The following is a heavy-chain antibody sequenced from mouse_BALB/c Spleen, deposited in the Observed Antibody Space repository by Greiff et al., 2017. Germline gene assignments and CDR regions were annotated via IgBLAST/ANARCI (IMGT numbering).Heavy chain of an antibody. J-gene: IGHJ4*01. CDR1: GYAFSSYW. D-gene: IGHD2-3*01. Sequence: VQLQQSGAELVRPGSSVKISCKASGYAFSSYWMYWVMRRPGQGLEGIGRIYPGDGDTTYNGKFKGKATLTADKSSSTAYMQLSSLTSEDSAVYFCAKEDGYYVYAMDYWGQGTSVTVSS. CDR3: AKEDGYYVYAMDY. CDR2: IYPGDGDT. V-gene: IGHV1-80*01.